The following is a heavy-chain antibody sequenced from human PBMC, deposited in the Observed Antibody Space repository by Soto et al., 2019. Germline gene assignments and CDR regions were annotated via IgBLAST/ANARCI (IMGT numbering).Heavy chain of an antibody. CDR2: IYYSGST. Sequence: SETLSLTCTVSGGSISSSSYYWGWIRQPPGKGLEWIGSIYYSGSTYYNPSLKSRVTISVDTSKNQFSLKLSSVTAADTAVYYCARQAAGSIYYYYYYGMDVWGQGTTVTVSS. CDR1: GGSISSSSYY. CDR3: ARQAAGSIYYYYYYGMDV. J-gene: IGHJ6*02. D-gene: IGHD6-13*01. V-gene: IGHV4-39*01.